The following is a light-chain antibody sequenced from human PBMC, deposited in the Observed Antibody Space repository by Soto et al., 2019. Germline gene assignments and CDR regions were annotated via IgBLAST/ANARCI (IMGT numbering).Light chain of an antibody. CDR2: GAS. CDR1: ESVGTN. J-gene: IGKJ1*01. CDR3: QQWIRWT. Sequence: EIVMTQSPDTLSVSPGDRATLSCRASESVGTNVAWFQQRPGQAPRILIYGASTRGAGIPARFSGSGAETEFTLTISSLQSEDFAIYHCQQWIRWTFGQGTRLELK. V-gene: IGKV3-15*01.